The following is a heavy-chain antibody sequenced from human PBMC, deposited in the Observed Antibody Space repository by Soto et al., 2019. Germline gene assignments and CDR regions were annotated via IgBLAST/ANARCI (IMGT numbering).Heavy chain of an antibody. V-gene: IGHV1-3*01. D-gene: IGHD5-12*01. CDR3: AREVVSGYDLGY. Sequence: QVQLVQSGAEVKKPGASVTVSCKASGYTFTSFAIHWVRQAPGQRPEWMGWINADTGNTKYSQRFQGRVTFARDTSANTAYMQVSSMRSEDTAVYFCAREVVSGYDLGYWGQGTLVTVSS. CDR1: GYTFTSFA. CDR2: INADTGNT. J-gene: IGHJ4*02.